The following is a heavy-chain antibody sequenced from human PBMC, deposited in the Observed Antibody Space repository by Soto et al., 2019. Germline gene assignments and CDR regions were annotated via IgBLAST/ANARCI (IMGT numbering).Heavy chain of an antibody. J-gene: IGHJ4*02. Sequence: ASVKVSCKASGGTFSSYTISWVRQAPGQGLEWMGRIIPILGIANYAQKFQGRVTITADKSTSTAYMELSSLRSEDTAVYYCARDLSPTCSGGRCAPGWGRGTLVTVSS. D-gene: IGHD2-15*01. CDR3: ARDLSPTCSGGRCAPG. V-gene: IGHV1-69*04. CDR1: GGTFSSYT. CDR2: IIPILGIA.